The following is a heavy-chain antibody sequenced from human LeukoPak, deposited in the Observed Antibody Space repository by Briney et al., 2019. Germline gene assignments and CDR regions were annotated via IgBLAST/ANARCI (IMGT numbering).Heavy chain of an antibody. Sequence: SETLSLTCTVSGGSISSYYWSWIRQPPGKGLEWIGYIYYSGGTNYNPSLKSRVTISVDTSKNQFSLKLSSVTAADTAVYYCARDTTYYDFWSGHAAGNWFDPWGQGTLVTVSS. CDR3: ARDTTYYDFWSGHAAGNWFDP. J-gene: IGHJ5*02. CDR1: GGSISSYY. CDR2: IYYSGGT. V-gene: IGHV4-59*01. D-gene: IGHD3-3*01.